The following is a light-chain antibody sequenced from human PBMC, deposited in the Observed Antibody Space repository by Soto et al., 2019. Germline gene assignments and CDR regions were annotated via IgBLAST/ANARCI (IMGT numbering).Light chain of an antibody. CDR1: LSVSVY. V-gene: IGKV3-11*01. Sequence: VALTQSPATLSLSPGERATLSCRTSLSVSVYLDWYQQKPGQAPRLLISDASNRATGIPARLSGSGSGTDFTLTISSLEPEDFAVYYCHQRQYWPPITFGQGTRLEIK. CDR3: HQRQYWPPIT. J-gene: IGKJ5*01. CDR2: DAS.